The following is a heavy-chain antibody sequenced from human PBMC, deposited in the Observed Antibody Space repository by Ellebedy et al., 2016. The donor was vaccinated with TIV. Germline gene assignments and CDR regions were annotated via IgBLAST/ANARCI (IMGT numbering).Heavy chain of an antibody. Sequence: MPSETLSLTCTVSGDSISNYFWSWIRQPPGKGLEWIGDIFYSGTTKSNPSLKSRVTISVDTSRNQVSLRLSSVTAADTAVYYCARDLTDFGDYVGSDLWGQGTLVTVSS. CDR1: GDSISNYF. V-gene: IGHV4-59*12. CDR2: IFYSGTT. J-gene: IGHJ5*02. CDR3: ARDLTDFGDYVGSDL. D-gene: IGHD4-17*01.